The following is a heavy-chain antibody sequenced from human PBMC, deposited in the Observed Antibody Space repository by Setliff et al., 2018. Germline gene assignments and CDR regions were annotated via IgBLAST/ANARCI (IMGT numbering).Heavy chain of an antibody. CDR3: ATDHMPASGTSAFDI. CDR1: GGTFNAYV. Sequence: SVKVSCKASGGTFNAYVISLVRQAPSQGLEWMGMIIPIFGTSNYAQKFQARVTMTTDESTSTAYMELSSLTSEDTAVYYCATDHMPASGTSAFDIWGQGTVVTVSS. J-gene: IGHJ3*02. D-gene: IGHD6-13*01. V-gene: IGHV1-69*05. CDR2: IIPIFGTS.